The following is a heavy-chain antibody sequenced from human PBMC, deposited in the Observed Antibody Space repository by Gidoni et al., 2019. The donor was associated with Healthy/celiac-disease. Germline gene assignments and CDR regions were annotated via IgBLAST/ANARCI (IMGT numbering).Heavy chain of an antibody. CDR1: GGSISSSSYY. Sequence: QLQLQESGPGLVKPSETLSLTFTVSGGSISSSSYYWGWIRQPPGKGLEGIGSIYYSGSTYYNPSLKSRVTISVDTSKNQFSLKLSSVTAADTAVYYCARQAGGDIVVVPAAIPPYLFDYWGQGTLVTVSS. D-gene: IGHD2-2*02. CDR3: ARQAGGDIVVVPAAIPPYLFDY. V-gene: IGHV4-39*01. J-gene: IGHJ4*02. CDR2: IYYSGST.